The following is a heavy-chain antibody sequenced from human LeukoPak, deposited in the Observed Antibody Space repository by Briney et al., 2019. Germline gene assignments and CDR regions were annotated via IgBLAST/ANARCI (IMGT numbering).Heavy chain of an antibody. CDR1: GFTFSSYW. CDR2: IKQDGSEK. Sequence: GGSLRLSCAASGFTFSSYWMSWVRQAPGKGLEWVANIKQDGSEKYYVDSVKGRFTISRDNAKNSLYLQMNSLRAEDTAVYYCARVRYSSSWYYYYYYGMDVWGQGTTVTVSS. D-gene: IGHD6-13*01. CDR3: ARVRYSSSWYYYYYYGMDV. J-gene: IGHJ6*02. V-gene: IGHV3-7*01.